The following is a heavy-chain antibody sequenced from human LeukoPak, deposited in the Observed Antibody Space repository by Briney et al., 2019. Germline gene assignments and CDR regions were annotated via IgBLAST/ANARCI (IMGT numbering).Heavy chain of an antibody. V-gene: IGHV3-30-3*01. CDR1: GFTFKSFA. CDR3: AREDQQLPDY. D-gene: IGHD6-13*01. Sequence: GRSLRLSCTASGFTFKSFAMHWVRQAPGKGLDWLAVISKDGTNKYCVDSVKGRFTISRDNSKNTVYLQMSSLRAEDTAAYYCAREDQQLPDYWGQGTLVTVSS. CDR2: ISKDGTNK. J-gene: IGHJ4*02.